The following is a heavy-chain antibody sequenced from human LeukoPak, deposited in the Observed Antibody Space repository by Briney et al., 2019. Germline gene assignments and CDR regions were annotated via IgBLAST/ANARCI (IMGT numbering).Heavy chain of an antibody. D-gene: IGHD4-17*01. Sequence: GASVKVSCKASGYTFTGYYMHWVRQAPGQGLDWMGRINPNSGGTNYAQKFQGRVTMTRDTSISTAYMELSRLRSDDTAVYYCAREHDYGDYDYWGQGTLVTVSS. CDR2: INPNSGGT. J-gene: IGHJ4*02. V-gene: IGHV1-2*06. CDR3: AREHDYGDYDY. CDR1: GYTFTGYY.